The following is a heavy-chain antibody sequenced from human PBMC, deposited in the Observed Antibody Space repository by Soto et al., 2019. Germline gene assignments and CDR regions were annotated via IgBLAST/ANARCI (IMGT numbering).Heavy chain of an antibody. Sequence: EVQLVESGGGLVQPGGSLRLSCAASGFTFSSYDMHWVRQATGKGLEWVSAIGTAGDTYYPGSVKGRFTISRENAKNSLYLHMNSLRAGDMAVYYCARAALRSNYYYYYMDGWGKGTRVTVSS. D-gene: IGHD3-3*01. V-gene: IGHV3-13*01. J-gene: IGHJ6*03. CDR2: IGTAGDT. CDR1: GFTFSSYD. CDR3: ARAALRSNYYYYYMDG.